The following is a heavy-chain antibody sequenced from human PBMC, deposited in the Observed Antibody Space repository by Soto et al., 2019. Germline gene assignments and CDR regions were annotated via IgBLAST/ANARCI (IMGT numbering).Heavy chain of an antibody. CDR2: INPNSGGT. CDR1: GYTFTGYY. V-gene: IGHV1-2*02. J-gene: IGHJ4*02. Sequence: XSVKVSCKASGYTFTGYYMHWVRQAPGQGLEWMGWINPNSGGTNYAQKFQGRVTMTRDTSISTAYMELSRLRSDDAAVYYCARGGTWYSSSWYVFDYWGQGTLVTVSS. CDR3: ARGGTWYSSSWYVFDY. D-gene: IGHD6-13*01.